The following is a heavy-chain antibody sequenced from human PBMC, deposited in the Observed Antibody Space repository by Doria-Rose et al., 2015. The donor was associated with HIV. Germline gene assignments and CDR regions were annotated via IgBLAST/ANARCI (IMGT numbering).Heavy chain of an antibody. D-gene: IGHD6-13*01. CDR1: GVSLSSPGMG. V-gene: IGHV2-26*01. CDR2: IFSDDER. Sequence: QITLKESGPVLVKPTETLTLTCTVSGVSLSSPGMGVSWIRQPPGKALEWLAIIFSDDERSYKTSLMSRLTISRGTSKSQVVLTMTDMDPVDTATYYCARIKSSRWYHKYYFDFWGQGTLVIVSA. J-gene: IGHJ4*02. CDR3: ARIKSSRWYHKYYFDF.